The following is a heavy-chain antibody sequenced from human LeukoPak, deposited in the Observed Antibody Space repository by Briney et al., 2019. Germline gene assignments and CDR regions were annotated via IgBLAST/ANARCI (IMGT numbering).Heavy chain of an antibody. J-gene: IGHJ4*02. D-gene: IGHD2-21*02. CDR3: ARRLASCGGDCYSFDY. Sequence: AASLQISCKGSGYSFTTYWISWVRQMPGKGLEWMGRIAPSDSYTYYSPSFQGHVTISADKSINTAYLQWTSLRASDTAMYYCARRLASCGGDCYSFDYWGQGTLVTVSS. CDR2: IAPSDSYT. V-gene: IGHV5-10-1*01. CDR1: GYSFTTYW.